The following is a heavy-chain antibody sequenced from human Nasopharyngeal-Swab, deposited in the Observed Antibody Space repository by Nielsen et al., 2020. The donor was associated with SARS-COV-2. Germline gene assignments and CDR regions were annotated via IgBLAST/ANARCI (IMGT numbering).Heavy chain of an antibody. V-gene: IGHV4-34*01. J-gene: IGHJ6*03. CDR3: ARGRDGATSHSNYHMDV. Sequence: WIRQPPGKGLEWIGQINPTGETNYNPSLGSRVSISLDSSRRQLSLKLSSVTPADTAVYFCARGRDGATSHSNYHMDVWGKGSAVTVSS. CDR2: INPTGET. D-gene: IGHD4/OR15-4a*01.